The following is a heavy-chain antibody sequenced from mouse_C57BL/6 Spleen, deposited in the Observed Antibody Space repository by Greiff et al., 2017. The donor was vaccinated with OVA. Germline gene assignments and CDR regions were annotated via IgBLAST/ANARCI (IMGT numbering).Heavy chain of an antibody. Sequence: DVQLQESGPGLVKPSQSLSLTCSVTGYSITSGYYWNWIRQFPGNKLEWMGYISYDGSNNYNPSLKNRISITRDTSKNQFFLKLNSVTTEDTATYYCASTGSAMDYWGQGTSVTVSS. J-gene: IGHJ4*01. CDR2: ISYDGSN. V-gene: IGHV3-6*01. CDR3: ASTGSAMDY. CDR1: GYSITSGYY. D-gene: IGHD4-1*01.